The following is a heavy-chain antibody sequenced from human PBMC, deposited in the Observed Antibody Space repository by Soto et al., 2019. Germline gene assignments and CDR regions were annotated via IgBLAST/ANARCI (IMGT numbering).Heavy chain of an antibody. CDR2: IWYDGSNK. CDR1: GFTFSSYG. Sequence: QVQLVESGGGVVQPGRSLRLSCAASGFTFSSYGMHWVRQAPGKGLEWVAVIWYDGSNKYYADSVKGRFTISRDNSKNTLYLQMNSLRAADTAVYYCARGGAAARVYYYYGMDVWGQGTTVTVSS. J-gene: IGHJ6*02. CDR3: ARGGAAARVYYYYGMDV. D-gene: IGHD1-26*01. V-gene: IGHV3-33*01.